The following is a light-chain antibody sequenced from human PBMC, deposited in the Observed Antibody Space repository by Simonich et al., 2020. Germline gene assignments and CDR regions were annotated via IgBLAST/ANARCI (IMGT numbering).Light chain of an antibody. Sequence: DIVMTQSPLSLPVTPGEPASISCRSSPRLLHSNGYNYLDWYLQKPGQSPQLRIYLGSTRAAGVPDRCMGSGSGTDFTLKISRVEAEDVGVYYCMQALQTPYTFGQGTKLEIK. CDR1: PRLLHSNGYNY. CDR2: LGS. V-gene: IGKV2-28*01. CDR3: MQALQTPYT. J-gene: IGKJ2*01.